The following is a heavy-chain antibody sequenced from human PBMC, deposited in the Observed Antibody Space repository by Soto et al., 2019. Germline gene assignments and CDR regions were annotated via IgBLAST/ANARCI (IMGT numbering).Heavy chain of an antibody. V-gene: IGHV4-31*03. CDR1: GGSISSGGYY. CDR3: ARDSQRLSWAFDP. CDR2: IYYSGST. D-gene: IGHD7-27*01. J-gene: IGHJ5*02. Sequence: PSETLSHTCTVSGGSISSGGYYWSWISQHPGKGLEWIGYIYYSGSTYYNPSLKSRVTISVDTSKNQFSLKLSSVTAADTAVYYCARDSQRLSWAFDPWGQGTLLTVSS.